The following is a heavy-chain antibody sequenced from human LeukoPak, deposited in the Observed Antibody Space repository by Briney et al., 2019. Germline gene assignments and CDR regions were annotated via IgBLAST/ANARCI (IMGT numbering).Heavy chain of an antibody. CDR1: GGSFSGYN. V-gene: IGHV4-59*10. CDR3: ARAHYYYYMDV. CDR2: IYTSGST. Sequence: SETLSLTCAVYGGSFSGYNWSWIRQPAGKGLEWIGRIYTSGSTNYNPSLKSRVTMSVDTSKNQFSLKLSSVTAADTAVYYCARAHYYYYMDVWGKGTTVTVSS. J-gene: IGHJ6*03.